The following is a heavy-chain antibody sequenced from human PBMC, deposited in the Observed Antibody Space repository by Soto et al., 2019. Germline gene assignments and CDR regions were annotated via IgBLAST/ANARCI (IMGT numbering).Heavy chain of an antibody. Sequence: GGSLRLSCAASGFTFSSYSMNWVRQAPGKGLEWVSYISGNSSIIYSEDSVKGRFTISRDYAKNSLYLQMNSLRAEDTAVYYCARGSGEEYDYGDYAASGPRDGFDIWGQGTLVTVSS. J-gene: IGHJ3*02. V-gene: IGHV3-48*01. CDR2: ISGNSSII. CDR3: ARGSGEEYDYGDYAASGPRDGFDI. CDR1: GFTFSSYS. D-gene: IGHD4-17*01.